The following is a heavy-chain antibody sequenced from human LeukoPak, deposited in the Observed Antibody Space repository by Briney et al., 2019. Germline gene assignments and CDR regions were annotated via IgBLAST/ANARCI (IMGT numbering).Heavy chain of an antibody. Sequence: GGSLRLSCAASGFTFSTYNMNWVRQAPGKGLEWVSSISSSSSYINYADSVKGRFTVSRDNAKNTVYLQMSGLRDDDTALYFCVRGAGGPRNYVLDYWGQGALVSVSS. CDR1: GFTFSTYN. CDR2: ISSSSSYI. J-gene: IGHJ4*02. CDR3: VRGAGGPRNYVLDY. D-gene: IGHD3-10*02. V-gene: IGHV3-21*01.